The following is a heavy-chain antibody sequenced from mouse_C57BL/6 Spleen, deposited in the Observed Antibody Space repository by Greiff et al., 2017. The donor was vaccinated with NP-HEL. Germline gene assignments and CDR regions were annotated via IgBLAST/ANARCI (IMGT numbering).Heavy chain of an antibody. D-gene: IGHD1-1*01. J-gene: IGHJ3*01. Sequence: VQLKQSGPELVKPGASVKISCKASGYSFTGYYMNWVKQSPEKSLEWIGEINPSTGGTTYNQKFKAKATLTVDKSSSTAYMQLKSLTSEDSAVYYCARYYYGTRWFAYWGQGTLVTVSA. CDR3: ARYYYGTRWFAY. CDR1: GYSFTGYY. V-gene: IGHV1-42*01. CDR2: INPSTGGT.